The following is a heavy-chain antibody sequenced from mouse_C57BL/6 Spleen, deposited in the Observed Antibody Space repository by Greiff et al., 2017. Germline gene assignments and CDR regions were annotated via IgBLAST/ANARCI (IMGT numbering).Heavy chain of an antibody. D-gene: IGHD1-1*01. CDR1: GYTFTSYW. CDR2: IDPSDSYT. J-gene: IGHJ2*01. CDR3: ARKEIYYYGSYYFDD. V-gene: IGHV1-50*01. Sequence: VQLQQSGAELVKPGASVKLSCKASGYTFTSYWMQWVKQRPGQGLEWIGEIDPSDSYTNYNQKFKGKATLTVDTSSSTAYMQLSSLTSEDSAVYCCARKEIYYYGSYYFDDWGQGTTLTVSS.